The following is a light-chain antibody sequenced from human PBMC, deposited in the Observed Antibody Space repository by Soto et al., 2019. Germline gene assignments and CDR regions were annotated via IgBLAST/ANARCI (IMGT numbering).Light chain of an antibody. J-gene: IGLJ1*01. Sequence: QSVLTQPPSVSATPGQKVTISCSGSSSNIGKNFVSWYQQLPGTAPELLIYDNDKRPSGIPDRFSASKSATSAALDISGLQTGDEADYYCGTWDSSLSAGLFGTGTKLTVL. V-gene: IGLV1-51*01. CDR2: DND. CDR3: GTWDSSLSAGL. CDR1: SSNIGKNF.